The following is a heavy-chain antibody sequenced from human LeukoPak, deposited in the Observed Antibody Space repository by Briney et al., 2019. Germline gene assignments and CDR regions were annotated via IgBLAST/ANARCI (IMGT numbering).Heavy chain of an antibody. CDR2: IIPIFGTA. Sequence: GSSVKVSCKASGGTFRSYAISWVRQAPGQGLEWMGRIIPIFGTANYAQKFQGRVTITTDESTSTAYMELSSLRSEDTAVYYCATYYYDSSGYYYPNWFDPWGQGTLVTVSS. V-gene: IGHV1-69*05. CDR3: ATYYYDSSGYYYPNWFDP. CDR1: GGTFRSYA. D-gene: IGHD3-22*01. J-gene: IGHJ5*02.